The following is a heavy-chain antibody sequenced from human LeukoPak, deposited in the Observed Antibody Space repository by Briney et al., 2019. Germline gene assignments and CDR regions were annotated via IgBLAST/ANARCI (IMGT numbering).Heavy chain of an antibody. CDR3: ARVDYGGYYYYMDV. CDR2: ISSSGSTI. Sequence: GGSLRLSCAASGFTFSDYYMSWIRQAPGKGLEWVSYISSSGSTIYYADSVKGRFTVSRDNAKNSLYLQMNSLRAEDTAVYYCARVDYGGYYYYMDVWGKGTTVTVSS. CDR1: GFTFSDYY. J-gene: IGHJ6*03. V-gene: IGHV3-11*01. D-gene: IGHD4-17*01.